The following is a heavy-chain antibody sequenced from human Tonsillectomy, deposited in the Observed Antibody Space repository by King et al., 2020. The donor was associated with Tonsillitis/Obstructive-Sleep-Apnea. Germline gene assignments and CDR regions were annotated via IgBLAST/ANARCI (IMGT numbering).Heavy chain of an antibody. J-gene: IGHJ4*02. D-gene: IGHD2-21*01. CDR3: TRGIVVDH. CDR2: IRSKANGGTA. V-gene: IGHV3-49*04. CDR1: GFTFGDYA. Sequence: VQLVESGGDLVQPGRSLRLSCTTSGFTFGDYAMSWVRQAPGKGLEWVGFIRSKANGGTAEYAASMKGRFTISRDDSKSIAYLQMNSLKTEDTAMYYCTRGIVVDHWGQGTLVTVSS.